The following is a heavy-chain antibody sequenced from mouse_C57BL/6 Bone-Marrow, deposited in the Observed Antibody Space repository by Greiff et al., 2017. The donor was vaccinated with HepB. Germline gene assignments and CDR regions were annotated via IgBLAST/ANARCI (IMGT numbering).Heavy chain of an antibody. Sequence: EVQLVESGGDLVKPGGSLKLSCAASGFTFSSYGMSWVRQTPDKRLEWVATISSGGSYTYYPDSVKGRFTISRDNAKSTLYLQMSSLKSEDTAMYYCARHDYWGQGTTLTVSS. V-gene: IGHV5-6*01. CDR3: ARHDY. J-gene: IGHJ2*01. CDR2: ISSGGSYT. CDR1: GFTFSSYG.